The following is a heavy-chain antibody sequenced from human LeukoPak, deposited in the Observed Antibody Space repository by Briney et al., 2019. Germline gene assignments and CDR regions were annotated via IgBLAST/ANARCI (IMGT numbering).Heavy chain of an antibody. V-gene: IGHV4-59*12. Sequence: SETLSLTCSVSGDSISNYYWSWIRQPPGKGLEWIGYIYYSGATSYNPSLKSRVTISIDTSKNQFSLKMSSVTAADTAVYYCARGPDYYYGMDVWGQGTTVTVSS. CDR3: ARGPDYYYGMDV. CDR1: GDSISNYY. D-gene: IGHD1-14*01. J-gene: IGHJ6*02. CDR2: IYYSGAT.